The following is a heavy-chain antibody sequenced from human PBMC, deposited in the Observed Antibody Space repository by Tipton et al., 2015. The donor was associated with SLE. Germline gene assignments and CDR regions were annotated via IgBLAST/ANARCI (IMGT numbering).Heavy chain of an antibody. J-gene: IGHJ6*03. CDR2: IRVSNGDT. D-gene: IGHD3-16*01. CDR3: ARDGGGYGIYYYYYYMDV. V-gene: IGHV1-18*01. CDR1: GYTFTTYG. Sequence: QLVQSGGEVKKPGASVKVSCKASGYTFTTYGITWVRQAPGQGLEWMGWIRVSNGDTHYAQNLQGRVTMTTDTSTTTAYMELRSLRPDESAVYYWARDGGGYGIYYYYYYMDVWGKGTSVTVSS.